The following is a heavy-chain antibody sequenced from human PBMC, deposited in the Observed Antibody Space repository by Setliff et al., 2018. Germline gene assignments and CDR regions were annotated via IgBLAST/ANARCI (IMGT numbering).Heavy chain of an antibody. CDR1: GESFSNNY. Sequence: SETLSLTCSVYGESFSNNYWSWIRQSPGRGLEWIGESNHSGSTSYNPSLKSRLTMSVDTSKNQFSLNLSSVTAADTAVYYCARELRSPYWHLDSWGQGTQVNVSS. V-gene: IGHV4-34*01. D-gene: IGHD3-16*01. J-gene: IGHJ5*01. CDR3: ARELRSPYWHLDS. CDR2: SNHSGST.